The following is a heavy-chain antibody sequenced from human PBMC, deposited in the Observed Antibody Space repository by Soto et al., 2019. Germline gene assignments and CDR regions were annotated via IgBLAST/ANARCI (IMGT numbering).Heavy chain of an antibody. V-gene: IGHV1-69*06. CDR2: IIPIFGTA. D-gene: IGHD5-18*01. J-gene: IGHJ4*02. CDR1: GGTFSSYA. CDR3: ARDVGTAMVTGDY. Sequence: AASVKVSCKASGGTFSSYAISWVRQAPGQGLEWMGGIIPIFGTANYAQKFQGRVTITADKSTSTAYMELSSLRSEDTAVYYCARDVGTAMVTGDYWGQGTLVTVSS.